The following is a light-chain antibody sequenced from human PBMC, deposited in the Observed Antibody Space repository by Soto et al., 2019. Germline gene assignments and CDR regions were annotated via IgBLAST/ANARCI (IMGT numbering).Light chain of an antibody. Sequence: QSVLTQTPSASGTPRQRVTISCSGSSSSVGSNAVNWYQQLPGTAPKVLIYSNNQRPAGVPDRFSGSKSGTSASLAISGLQSEDEADYYCATWDDSLNSYVFGTGTKLTVL. CDR1: SSSVGSNA. CDR3: ATWDDSLNSYV. CDR2: SNN. J-gene: IGLJ1*01. V-gene: IGLV1-44*01.